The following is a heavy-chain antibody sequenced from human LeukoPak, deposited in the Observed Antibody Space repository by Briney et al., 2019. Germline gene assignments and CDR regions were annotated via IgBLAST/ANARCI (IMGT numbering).Heavy chain of an antibody. CDR3: ARTPLNYYDSSGYLYW. D-gene: IGHD3-22*01. Sequence: GGSLRLSCAASGFTVSSNYMSWVRKAPGKVVEWVSVIYSGGSTYYAHSVKGRFTISRDNSKNTLYLQMNSLRAEDTAVYYCARTPLNYYDSSGYLYWWGQGTLVTVSS. V-gene: IGHV3-66*01. CDR2: IYSGGST. CDR1: GFTVSSNY. J-gene: IGHJ4*02.